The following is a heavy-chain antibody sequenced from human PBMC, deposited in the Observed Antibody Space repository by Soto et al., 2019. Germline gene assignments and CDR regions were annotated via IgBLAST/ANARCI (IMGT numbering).Heavy chain of an antibody. D-gene: IGHD3-10*01. CDR1: GFPFTRYW. J-gene: IGHJ6*02. V-gene: IGHV3-7*01. CDR2: LKQDGSEK. CDR3: ARGVWFGECRSYDYGMDG. Sequence: GGSLRLSCAASGFPFTRYWMAWVRPAPGQGMEWVANLKQDGSEKYYVDSVKGRFTISRDIAKNSLYLQMNRLKDEDTAVYYCARGVWFGECRSYDYGMDGWGQGTTVTVSS.